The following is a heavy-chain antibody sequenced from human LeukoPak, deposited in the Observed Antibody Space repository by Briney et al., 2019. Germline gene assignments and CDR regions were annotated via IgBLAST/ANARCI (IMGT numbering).Heavy chain of an antibody. CDR1: GFTFSSCA. V-gene: IGHV3-66*01. CDR3: ARSIAARYFDY. D-gene: IGHD6-6*01. Sequence: GGSLRLSCAASGFTFSSCAMSWIRQAPGKGLEWVSVIYSGGRTYYADSVKGRFTISRDNSKNTLDLQMNSLRAEDTAVYYCARSIAARYFDYWGQGTLVTVSS. J-gene: IGHJ4*02. CDR2: IYSGGRT.